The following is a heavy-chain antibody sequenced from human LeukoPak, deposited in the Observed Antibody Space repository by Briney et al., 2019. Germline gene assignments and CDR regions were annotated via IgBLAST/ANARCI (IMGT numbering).Heavy chain of an antibody. CDR1: GFTFSSYG. J-gene: IGHJ4*02. D-gene: IGHD3-16*01. CDR2: ISYDGSNK. V-gene: IGHV3-30*18. CDR3: AKVPVTFGGVMDY. Sequence: GGSLRLSCAASGFTFSSYGMHWVRQAPGKGLEWVAVISYDGSNKYYADSVKGRFTISRDNSKNTLYLQMNSLRAEDTAVYYCAKVPVTFGGVMDYWGQGTLVTVSS.